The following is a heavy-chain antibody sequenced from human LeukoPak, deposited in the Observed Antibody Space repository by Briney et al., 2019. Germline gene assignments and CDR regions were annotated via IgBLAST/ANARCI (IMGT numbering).Heavy chain of an antibody. J-gene: IGHJ4*02. Sequence: SETLSLTCTVSGGSISSSSYYWGWIRQPPGKGLEWIGSIYYSGSTYYNPSLKSRVTISVDTSKNQFSLKLSSVTAADTAVYYCASSVGSVGYWGQGTLVTVSS. CDR1: GGSISSSSYY. D-gene: IGHD2-15*01. CDR2: IYYSGST. CDR3: ASSVGSVGY. V-gene: IGHV4-39*07.